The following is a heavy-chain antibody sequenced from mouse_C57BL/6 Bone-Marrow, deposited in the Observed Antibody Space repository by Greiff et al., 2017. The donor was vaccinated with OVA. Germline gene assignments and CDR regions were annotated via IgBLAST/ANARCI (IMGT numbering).Heavy chain of an antibody. CDR3: ASHYYGSSYGYCDV. V-gene: IGHV2-2*01. J-gene: IGHJ1*03. CDR1: GFSLTSYG. Sequence: VQLQESGPGLVQPSQSLSITCTVSGFSLTSYGVHWVRQSPGTGLEWLGVIWSGGSTDYNAAFISRLSISKDNSKSQVFFKMNSLQADDTAIYYCASHYYGSSYGYCDVWGTGTTVTVSS. D-gene: IGHD1-1*01. CDR2: IWSGGST.